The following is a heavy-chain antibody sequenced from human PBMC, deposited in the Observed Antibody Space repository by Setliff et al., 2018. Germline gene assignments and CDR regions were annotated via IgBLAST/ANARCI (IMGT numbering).Heavy chain of an antibody. D-gene: IGHD2-15*01. CDR2: IWDDGGNK. V-gene: IGHV3-33*08. Sequence: LRLSCAASGFTFSSYRMHWVRRAPGKGLEWVAVIWDDGGNKYHADSVKGRFTISRDNSKNTLYLQMNSLRPEDTAVYYCARTCSGSGCYAGLESWGQGTPVTVSS. J-gene: IGHJ4*02. CDR3: ARTCSGSGCYAGLES. CDR1: GFTFSSYR.